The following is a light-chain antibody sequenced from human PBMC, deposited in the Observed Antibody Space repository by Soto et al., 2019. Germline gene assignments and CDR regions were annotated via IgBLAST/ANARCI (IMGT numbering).Light chain of an antibody. V-gene: IGKV3-20*01. CDR1: QSFTSNF. J-gene: IGKJ1*01. CDR3: QHYDSLPPAWT. Sequence: EIALTQSPGSLSLSPGERATLSCRASQSFTSNFLAWYQHKPGQAPRLLIYGSSGTATGIPDRFSGSGSGTDFTLTISRREPEDYEVDYCQHYDSLPPAWTFGQGTKVEIK. CDR2: GSS.